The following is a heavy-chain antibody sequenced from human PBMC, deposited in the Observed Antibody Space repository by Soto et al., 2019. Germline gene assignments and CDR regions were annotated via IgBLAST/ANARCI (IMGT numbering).Heavy chain of an antibody. CDR1: GFTFSSYG. Sequence: QAQLVESGGGVVQPGRSLRLSCAASGFTFSSYGMHWVRQAPGKGLEWVAVIWYDGSNKYYADSVKGRFTISRDNSKNTLYLQMNSLRAEDTAVYYCARDTYDYGEYVVDYWGQGTLVTVSS. CDR3: ARDTYDYGEYVVDY. D-gene: IGHD4-17*01. J-gene: IGHJ4*02. CDR2: IWYDGSNK. V-gene: IGHV3-33*01.